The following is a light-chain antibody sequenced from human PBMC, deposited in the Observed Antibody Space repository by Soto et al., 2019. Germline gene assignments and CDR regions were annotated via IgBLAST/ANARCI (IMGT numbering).Light chain of an antibody. V-gene: IGLV2-18*02. J-gene: IGLJ2*01. CDR2: EVS. CDR3: SSYTSSSNVV. CDR1: SSDVGSYNR. Sequence: QSALTQPPSVSGSPGQSVTLSCTGTSSDVGSYNRVSWYQQPPGTAPKLMIYEVSNRPSGVPDRFAGSKSGNTASLTISGLQAEDEAEYYCSSYTSSSNVVFGGGTKLTVL.